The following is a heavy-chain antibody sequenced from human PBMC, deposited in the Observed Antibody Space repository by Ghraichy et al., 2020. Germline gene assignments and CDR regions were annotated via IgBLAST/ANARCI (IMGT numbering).Heavy chain of an antibody. V-gene: IGHV3-15*01. CDR1: GFTLSNAW. Sequence: GSLRLSCAASGFTLSNAWMSWVRQAPGKGLEWVGRIKSKTDGGTTDYAAPVKGRFTISRDDSKNTLYVQMNSLKTEDTAVYYCTTAYSYYYDSSGYEHYLDYWGQGTLVTVSS. CDR2: IKSKTDGGTT. CDR3: TTAYSYYYDSSGYEHYLDY. J-gene: IGHJ4*02. D-gene: IGHD3-22*01.